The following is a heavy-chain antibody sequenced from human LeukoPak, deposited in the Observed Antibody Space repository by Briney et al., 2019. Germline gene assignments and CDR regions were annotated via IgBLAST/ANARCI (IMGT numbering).Heavy chain of an antibody. CDR3: ARVYCSGGSCYLYYFDY. Sequence: ASVKVSCKASGYTFTGYYMHWVRQAPGQGLEWMGRINPNSGGTNYAQKFQGRVTMTRDTSISIAYMELSRLRSDDTAVYYCARVYCSGGSCYLYYFDYWGQGTLVTVSS. CDR1: GYTFTGYY. D-gene: IGHD2-15*01. V-gene: IGHV1-2*06. CDR2: INPNSGGT. J-gene: IGHJ4*02.